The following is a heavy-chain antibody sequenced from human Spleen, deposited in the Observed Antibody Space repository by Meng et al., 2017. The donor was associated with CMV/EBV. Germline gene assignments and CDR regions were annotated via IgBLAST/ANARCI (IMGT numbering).Heavy chain of an antibody. J-gene: IGHJ4*02. Sequence: GESLKISCAASGFTFSSSGMHWVRQAPGKGPEWVAFITYDGRNKFYTDSVEGRFTISRDNSKNTLYLQLDSLRPEDTAVYHCAKERTEVGATNWGQGTLVTVSS. V-gene: IGHV3-30*02. CDR1: GFTFSSSG. D-gene: IGHD1-26*01. CDR2: ITYDGRNK. CDR3: AKERTEVGATN.